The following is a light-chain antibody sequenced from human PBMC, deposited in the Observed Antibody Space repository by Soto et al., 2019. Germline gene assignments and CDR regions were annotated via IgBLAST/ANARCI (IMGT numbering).Light chain of an antibody. Sequence: EIVLTQSPATLSLSPGERATLSCRASQSVGSYLAWYQQKPGQAPRLLIYDASNRATGIPARFSGSGSGTDLTLTKSSLEHEDVVVYFCQQRRHGLTCGGGPKVEIK. CDR3: QQRRHGLT. CDR1: QSVGSY. J-gene: IGKJ4*01. V-gene: IGKV3-11*01. CDR2: DAS.